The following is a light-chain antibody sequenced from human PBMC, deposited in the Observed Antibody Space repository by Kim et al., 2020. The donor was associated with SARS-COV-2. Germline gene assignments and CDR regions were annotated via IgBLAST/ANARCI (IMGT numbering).Light chain of an antibody. V-gene: IGLV1-40*01. CDR1: SSNIGAGDD. CDR3: QSYDSSLSGSNYV. J-gene: IGLJ1*01. Sequence: VTHSCTGSSSNIGAGDDVHWYQQLPGTAPKLLVYGNSNRPSGVPDRFSGSKSGTSASLAITGLQAEDEADYYCQSYDSSLSGSNYVFGTGTKVTVL. CDR2: GNS.